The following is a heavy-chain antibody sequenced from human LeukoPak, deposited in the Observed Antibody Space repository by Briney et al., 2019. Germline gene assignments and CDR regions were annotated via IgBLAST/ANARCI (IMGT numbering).Heavy chain of an antibody. J-gene: IGHJ6*02. CDR3: ATDRLRPADCSGGSCYDYYYYGMDV. V-gene: IGHV1-24*01. Sequence: GASVKVSCKASGYTFTSYGISWVRQAPGKGLEWMGGFDPEDGETIYAQKFQGRVTMTEDTSTDTAYMELSSLRSEDTAVYYCATDRLRPADCSGGSCYDYYYYGMDVWGQGTTVTVSS. CDR1: GYTFTSYG. CDR2: FDPEDGET. D-gene: IGHD2-15*01.